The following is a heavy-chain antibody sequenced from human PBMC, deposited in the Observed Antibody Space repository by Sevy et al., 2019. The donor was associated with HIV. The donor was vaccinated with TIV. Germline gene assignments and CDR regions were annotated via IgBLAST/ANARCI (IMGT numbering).Heavy chain of an antibody. CDR3: ARSPPVVVVPGALSWFDP. Sequence: LETLSLTCAVHDGSFSGYYWNWIRQLPGKGLEWIGEINESGITYYNPSLKSRVTISVDTSKKQFSLKLNSVTAVDSAVYFCARSPPVVVVPGALSWFDPWGQGTLVTVSS. CDR2: INESGIT. CDR1: DGSFSGYY. V-gene: IGHV4-34*01. J-gene: IGHJ5*02. D-gene: IGHD2-2*01.